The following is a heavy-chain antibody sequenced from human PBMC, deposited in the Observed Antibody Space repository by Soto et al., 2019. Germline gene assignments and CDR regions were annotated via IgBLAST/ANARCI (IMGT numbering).Heavy chain of an antibody. CDR2: IDPEDGDT. CDR3: ATPRGYYYGSELNYYGMDV. D-gene: IGHD3-10*01. Sequence: ASVKVSCKVSGYTFTKFSMHWVRQAPGKGLEWMGGIDPEDGDTIYAQKFQGRVTMTEDTSTDTAYMELSSLRSEDTAVYYFATPRGYYYGSELNYYGMDVWGQGTTVTVSS. CDR1: GYTFTKFS. J-gene: IGHJ6*02. V-gene: IGHV1-24*01.